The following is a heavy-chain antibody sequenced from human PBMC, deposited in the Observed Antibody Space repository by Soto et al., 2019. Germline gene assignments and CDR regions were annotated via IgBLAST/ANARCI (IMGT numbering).Heavy chain of an antibody. V-gene: IGHV3-23*01. CDR2: ISGSGGST. CDR1: GFTFSSYA. J-gene: IGHJ5*02. D-gene: IGHD3-3*01. CDR3: AKGLPERRSAYYRYNWFVP. Sequence: EVQLLESGGGSVQPGKSLRLACAASGFTFSSYAMSWVRQAPGKGLEWVSVISGSGGSTYYADSVKGRFTISRDNSKNTLYLQMNNLRAEDTAVYYCAKGLPERRSAYYRYNWFVPWGQGTLVTVSS.